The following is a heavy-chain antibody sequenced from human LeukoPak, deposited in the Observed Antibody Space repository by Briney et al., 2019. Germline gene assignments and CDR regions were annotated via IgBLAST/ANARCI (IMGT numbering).Heavy chain of an antibody. V-gene: IGHV4-4*07. J-gene: IGHJ4*02. CDR1: GGSISSYY. Sequence: SETLSLTCTVSGGSISSYYWSWIWQPAGKGLEWIGRIYTSGSTNYNPSLKSRVTMSVDTSKNQFSLKLSSVTAADTAVYYCARTLYDILTGYHDYFDYWGQGTLVTVSS. CDR3: ARTLYDILTGYHDYFDY. D-gene: IGHD3-9*01. CDR2: IYTSGST.